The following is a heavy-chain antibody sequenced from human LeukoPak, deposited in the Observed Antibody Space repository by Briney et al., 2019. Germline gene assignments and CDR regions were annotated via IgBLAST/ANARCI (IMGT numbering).Heavy chain of an antibody. J-gene: IGHJ5*02. CDR2: IYYSGST. CDR1: GGSISSSDDY. CDR3: VGDSSSWTSWFDP. V-gene: IGHV4-39*07. Sequence: SETLSLTCTVSGGSISSSDDYWGWIRQPPGKGLEWIGSIYYSGSTYYNPSLKSRVTVSVDTSKNQFSLKLTSVTAADTAVYYCVGDSSSWTSWFDPWGQGTLVTVSS. D-gene: IGHD6-13*01.